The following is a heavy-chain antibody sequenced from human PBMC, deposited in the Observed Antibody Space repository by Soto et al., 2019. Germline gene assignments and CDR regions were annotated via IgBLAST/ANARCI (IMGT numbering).Heavy chain of an antibody. V-gene: IGHV1-18*01. CDR3: ARGIFGGGDWFDP. D-gene: IGHD3-3*01. Sequence: GASVKVSCKASVYTITSCGSSWVRQDPGQGLEWMGWISAYNGNTNYAQKLQGRVTMTTDTSTSTAYMELRSLRSDDTAVYYCARGIFGGGDWFDPWGQGTLVTVSS. CDR2: ISAYNGNT. CDR1: VYTITSCG. J-gene: IGHJ5*02.